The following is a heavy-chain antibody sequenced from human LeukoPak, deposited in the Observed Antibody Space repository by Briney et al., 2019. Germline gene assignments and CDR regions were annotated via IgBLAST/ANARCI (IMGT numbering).Heavy chain of an antibody. Sequence: SETLSLTCTVSGGSFSSGDSYWSWIRPLPGKGLEWIGYIYYSGTTYYNPSLKSRITISVATSTNQFSLKLSCVAAADTALYYCARNGYCSGGSCYSNNAFDIWGQGTMVTVSS. CDR1: GGSFSSGDSY. V-gene: IGHV4-31*03. CDR3: ARNGYCSGGSCYSNNAFDI. D-gene: IGHD2-15*01. CDR2: IYYSGTT. J-gene: IGHJ3*02.